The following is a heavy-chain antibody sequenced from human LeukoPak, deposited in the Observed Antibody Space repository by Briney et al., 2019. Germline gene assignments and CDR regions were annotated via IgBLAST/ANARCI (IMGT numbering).Heavy chain of an antibody. CDR2: INPNSGGT. CDR1: GYTFTGYY. Sequence: ASVRVSCKASGYTFTGYYMHWVRQAPGQGLEWMGWINPNSGGTNYAQKFQGRVTMTRDTSISTAYMELSRLRSDDTAVYYCARDRNSLRYFDWSLIGWGQGTLVTVSS. J-gene: IGHJ4*02. CDR3: ARDRNSLRYFDWSLIG. D-gene: IGHD3-9*01. V-gene: IGHV1-2*02.